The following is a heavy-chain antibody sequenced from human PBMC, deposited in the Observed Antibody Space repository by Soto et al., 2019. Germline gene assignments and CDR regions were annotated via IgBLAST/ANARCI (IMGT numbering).Heavy chain of an antibody. D-gene: IGHD2-15*01. CDR3: ARTNHCSGGSCYSDKEDY. Sequence: QLQLQESGPGLVKPSETLSLTCTVSGGSISSSSYYWGWIRQPPGKGLEWIGSIYYSGSTYYNPYPQSRVTISVDTSKNQFSLNLSSVTAADTAVYYCARTNHCSGGSCYSDKEDYWGQGTLVTVSS. J-gene: IGHJ4*02. CDR2: IYYSGST. V-gene: IGHV4-39*01. CDR1: GGSISSSSYY.